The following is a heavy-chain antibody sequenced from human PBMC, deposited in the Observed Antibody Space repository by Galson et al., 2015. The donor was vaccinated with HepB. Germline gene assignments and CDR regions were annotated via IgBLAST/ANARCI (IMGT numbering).Heavy chain of an antibody. V-gene: IGHV3-30*18. CDR2: ISYDGSNK. D-gene: IGHD3-10*01. CDR3: AKDIDPFTGYYGSGAGLDY. CDR1: RFTFSNAW. Sequence: SLRLSCAASRFTFSNAWMSWVRQAPGKGLEWVAVISYDGSNKYYADSVKGRFTISRDNSKNTLYLQMNSLRAEDTAVYYCAKDIDPFTGYYGSGAGLDYWGQGTLVTVSS. J-gene: IGHJ4*02.